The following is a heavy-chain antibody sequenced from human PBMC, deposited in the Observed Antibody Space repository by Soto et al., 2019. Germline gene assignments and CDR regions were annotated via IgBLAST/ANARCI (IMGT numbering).Heavy chain of an antibody. D-gene: IGHD2-15*01. J-gene: IGHJ4*02. Sequence: EVQLVESGGGLVKPGGSLRLSCAASGFTFSNAWMSWVRQAPGQGLEWVDRIKTKIDGGITDYAAPVKGRFTISRDDSKNTLYLQMNRLKTEDTAVYYFTTRYCSGGSCSYWGQGTLVTVSS. CDR1: GFTFSNAW. CDR2: IKTKIDGGIT. V-gene: IGHV3-15*01. CDR3: TTRYCSGGSCSY.